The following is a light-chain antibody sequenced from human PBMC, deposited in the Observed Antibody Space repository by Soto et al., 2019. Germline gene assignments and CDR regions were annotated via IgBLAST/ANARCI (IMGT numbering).Light chain of an antibody. J-gene: IGKJ1*01. V-gene: IGKV1-39*01. CDR3: QQSYSTAKT. Sequence: DIQMTQSPSSLSASVGYRVTITCRASQSISNFLNWYQQMPGKAPKLLIYAVSNLESGVPSRFSGSGSGTDFTLTISSLQREDFATYYCQQSYSTAKTFGQGTKVDIK. CDR2: AVS. CDR1: QSISNF.